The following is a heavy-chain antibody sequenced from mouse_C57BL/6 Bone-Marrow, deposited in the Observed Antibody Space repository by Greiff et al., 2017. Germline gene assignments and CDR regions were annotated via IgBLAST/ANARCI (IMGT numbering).Heavy chain of an antibody. Sequence: DVMLVESGGGLVQPGGSLKLSCAASGFTFSDYYMYWVRQTPEKRLEWVAYISNGGGSTYYPDTVKGRFTISRDNAKNTLYLQMSRLKSEDTAMYYCASPITPMDYWGQGTSVTVSS. D-gene: IGHD1-1*01. V-gene: IGHV5-12*01. CDR1: GFTFSDYY. CDR2: ISNGGGST. J-gene: IGHJ4*01. CDR3: ASPITPMDY.